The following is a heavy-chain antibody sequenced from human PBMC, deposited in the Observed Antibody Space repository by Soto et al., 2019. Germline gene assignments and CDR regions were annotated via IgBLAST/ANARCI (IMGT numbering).Heavy chain of an antibody. J-gene: IGHJ5*02. CDR2: IYPGDSDT. V-gene: IGHV5-51*01. Sequence: GESLKISCKGSGYSFTTYWIGWVRQMPGKGLEWMGIIYPGDSDTRYSPSFQGQVTISADKSISTAYLQWSGLKASDTAMYYCARLRERSHSIAAAGNNWFDPWGQGTLVTVSS. CDR3: ARLRERSHSIAAAGNNWFDP. CDR1: GYSFTTYW. D-gene: IGHD6-13*01.